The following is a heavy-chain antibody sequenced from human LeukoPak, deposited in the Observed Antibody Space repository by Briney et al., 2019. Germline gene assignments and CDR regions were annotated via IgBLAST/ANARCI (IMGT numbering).Heavy chain of an antibody. CDR3: AMRYCSGGSCYLDY. CDR1: GGSMSSYY. J-gene: IGHJ4*02. D-gene: IGHD2-15*01. Sequence: PSETLSLTCTISGGSMSSYYWNWLRQSPGKGLEWMGYIFASGTTNYNPSLKSRLTMSVETSKNQFSLKLSSVTAADTAVYYCAMRYCSGGSCYLDYWGQGTLVTVSS. CDR2: IFASGTT. V-gene: IGHV4-59*01.